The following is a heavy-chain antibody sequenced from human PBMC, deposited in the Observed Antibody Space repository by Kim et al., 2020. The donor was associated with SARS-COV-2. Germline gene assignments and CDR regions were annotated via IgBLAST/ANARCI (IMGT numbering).Heavy chain of an antibody. D-gene: IGHD1-26*01. Sequence: YHNPSLKSRVTISVDTSKNQFSLKLGSVTAADTAVYYCARWPIAPYYYFDYWGQGTLDTVSS. V-gene: IGHV4-39*01. J-gene: IGHJ4*02. CDR3: ARWPIAPYYYFDY.